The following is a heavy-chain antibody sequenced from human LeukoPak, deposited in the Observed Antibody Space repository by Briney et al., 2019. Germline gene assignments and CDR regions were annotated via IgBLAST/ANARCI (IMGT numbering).Heavy chain of an antibody. V-gene: IGHV6-1*01. J-gene: IGHJ3*02. CDR1: GDSVSSNSAA. Sequence: SQTLSLTCAISGDSVSSNSAAWNWIRQSPSRGLEWLGRTYYRSKWYNDYAVSVKSRITINPDTSKNQFSLQLNSVTPEDTAVYYCAARIAAAVQGAYAFDIWGQGTMVTVSS. CDR3: AARIAAAVQGAYAFDI. D-gene: IGHD6-13*01. CDR2: TYYRSKWYN.